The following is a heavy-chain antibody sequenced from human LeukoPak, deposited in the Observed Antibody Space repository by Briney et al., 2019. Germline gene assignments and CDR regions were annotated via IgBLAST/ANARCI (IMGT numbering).Heavy chain of an antibody. J-gene: IGHJ4*02. CDR1: GFTFSSYS. D-gene: IGHD3-9*01. CDR2: IYSGGST. V-gene: IGHV3-53*01. Sequence: GGSLRLSCAASGFTFSSYSMNWVRQAPGKGLEWVSVIYSGGSTYYADSVKGRFTISRDNSKNTLYLQMNSLRAEDTAVYYCARGSYDILTGYGSLDYWGQGTLVTVSS. CDR3: ARGSYDILTGYGSLDY.